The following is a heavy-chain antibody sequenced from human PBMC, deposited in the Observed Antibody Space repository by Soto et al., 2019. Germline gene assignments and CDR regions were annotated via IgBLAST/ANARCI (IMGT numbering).Heavy chain of an antibody. CDR2: ISYDGSNK. Sequence: PGGSLRLSCAASGFTFSGYGMHWVRQAPGKGLEWVAVISYDGSNKYYADSVKGRFTISRDNSKNTLYLQMNSLRAEDTAVYYCAKGGPGGYYDSVGGLDYWGQGTLVTVSS. CDR3: AKGGPGGYYDSVGGLDY. D-gene: IGHD3-22*01. J-gene: IGHJ4*02. CDR1: GFTFSGYG. V-gene: IGHV3-30*18.